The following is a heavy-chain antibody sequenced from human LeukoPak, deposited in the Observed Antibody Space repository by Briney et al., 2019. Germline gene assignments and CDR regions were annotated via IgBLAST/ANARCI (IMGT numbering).Heavy chain of an antibody. V-gene: IGHV4-34*01. J-gene: IGHJ5*02. CDR2: INHSGST. D-gene: IGHD1-26*01. Sequence: SETLSLTCAVYGGSFSGYYWSWIRQPPGKGLEWIGEINHSGSTNYNPSLKSRVTISVDTSKNQFSLQLNSVTPEDTAVYYCARVTRYTVGAGSWFDPWGQGTLVTASS. CDR1: GGSFSGYY. CDR3: ARVTRYTVGAGSWFDP.